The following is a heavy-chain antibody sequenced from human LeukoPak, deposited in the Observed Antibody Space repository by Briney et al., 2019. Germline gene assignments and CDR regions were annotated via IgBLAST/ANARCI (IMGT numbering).Heavy chain of an antibody. Sequence: QSAGTLRFTCAASGFTFSSYALGRLGPAQGLGLEWVSSLRDSGGDTYYADSVKGRFTISRDNSKNTLYLQMHSLRAEDTAFYYCAKGVLYSSPHANFGYWGQGTLVTVSS. CDR1: GFTFSSYA. CDR2: LRDSGGDT. J-gene: IGHJ4*02. CDR3: AKGVLYSSPHANFGY. V-gene: IGHV3-23*01. D-gene: IGHD5-18*01.